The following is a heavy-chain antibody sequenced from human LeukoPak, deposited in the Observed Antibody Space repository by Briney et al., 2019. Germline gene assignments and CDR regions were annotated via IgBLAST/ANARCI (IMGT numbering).Heavy chain of an antibody. J-gene: IGHJ4*02. Sequence: SVKVSCKASGYTFTSYAISWVRQAPGQGLEWMGGIIPIFDTANYAQKFQGRVTITADESTSTAHMELSSLRSEDTAVYYCARSGTWGRWLQPEDYFDYWGQGALVTVSS. V-gene: IGHV1-69*13. D-gene: IGHD5-24*01. CDR2: IIPIFDTA. CDR1: GYTFTSYA. CDR3: ARSGTWGRWLQPEDYFDY.